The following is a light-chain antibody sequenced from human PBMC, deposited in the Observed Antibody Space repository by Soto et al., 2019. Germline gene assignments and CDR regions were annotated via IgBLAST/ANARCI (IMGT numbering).Light chain of an antibody. CDR3: QSYDDNNQV. CDR2: EGH. Sequence: NFMLTQPHSVSESPGKTVTISCTRSSGSIASNYVQWYQQRPGSSPTTVIYEGHHRPSGVPDRFSGSIDSSSNSASLTISGLKTEDEADYYCQSYDDNNQVFGGGTKLTVL. V-gene: IGLV6-57*01. J-gene: IGLJ3*02. CDR1: SGSIASNY.